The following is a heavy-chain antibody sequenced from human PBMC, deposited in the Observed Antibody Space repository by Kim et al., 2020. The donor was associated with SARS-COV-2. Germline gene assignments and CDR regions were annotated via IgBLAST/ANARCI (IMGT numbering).Heavy chain of an antibody. V-gene: IGHV4-59*08. CDR1: VGSINVFY. CDR3: VRRNGAAVFDY. D-gene: IGHD2-8*01. CDR2: IYYRGVA. Sequence: SETLSLICNVSVGSINVFYWGWIRQSPGKGLEWIGDIYYRGVANYGPSLKSRTTMSVDTTKNQFSLKLTSVTAADTAVYYCVRRNGAAVFDYWGQGILVTVSS. J-gene: IGHJ4*02.